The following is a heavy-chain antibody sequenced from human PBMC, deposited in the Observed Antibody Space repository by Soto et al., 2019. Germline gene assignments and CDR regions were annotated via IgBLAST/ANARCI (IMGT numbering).Heavy chain of an antibody. CDR1: GGSISSYC. Sequence: SETLSLTCTVSGGSISSYCWSWIRQPPGKGMEWIGYIYYNGSTNYNPSLKSRVTISVDTSKNQFSLKLSSVTAADTAVYYCARERPARASGYPPRPPLLHHGMDVWGQGTTVTVSS. D-gene: IGHD5-12*01. V-gene: IGHV4-59*01. CDR3: ARERPARASGYPPRPPLLHHGMDV. J-gene: IGHJ6*02. CDR2: IYYNGST.